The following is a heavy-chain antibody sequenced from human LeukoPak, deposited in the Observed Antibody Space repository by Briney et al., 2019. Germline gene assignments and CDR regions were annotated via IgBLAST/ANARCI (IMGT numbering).Heavy chain of an antibody. J-gene: IGHJ4*02. Sequence: GGSLRLSCAASGFTFSSYAMHWVRQAPGKGLEWVAVISYDGSNKYYADSVKGRFTISRDNSKNTLYLQMNSLRAEDTAVYYCARDQYSGSYYVNFFDYWGQGTLVTVSS. V-gene: IGHV3-30-3*01. CDR3: ARDQYSGSYYVNFFDY. CDR1: GFTFSSYA. D-gene: IGHD1-26*01. CDR2: ISYDGSNK.